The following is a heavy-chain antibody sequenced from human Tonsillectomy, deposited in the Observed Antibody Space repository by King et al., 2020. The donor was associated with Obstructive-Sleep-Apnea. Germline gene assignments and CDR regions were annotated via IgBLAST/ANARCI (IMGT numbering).Heavy chain of an antibody. CDR3: ARGADTCYGASMYYFHY. CDR1: GYSFTNYW. Sequence: QLVQSGAEVKKPGESLKISCKGSGYSFTNYWIGWVRQMPGKGLEWMGIIYPGDSDTRYSPSFQGQVTISADKSITTAYLQWSSLKASDTAMYYCARGADTCYGASMYYFHYWGQGTLVTVSS. D-gene: IGHD3-16*01. J-gene: IGHJ4*02. CDR2: IYPGDSDT. V-gene: IGHV5-51*01.